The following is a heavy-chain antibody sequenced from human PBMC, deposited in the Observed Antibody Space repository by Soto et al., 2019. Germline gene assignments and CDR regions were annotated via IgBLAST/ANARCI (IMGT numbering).Heavy chain of an antibody. V-gene: IGHV4-31*03. CDR1: GGSISSGGYY. J-gene: IGHJ6*03. D-gene: IGHD7-27*01. Sequence: SETLSLTCTVSGGSISSGGYYWSWIRQHPGKGLEWIGYISYSGSAYYNPSLKSRVTISVDTSKNQFSLKLSSVTAADTAVYYCARGWGLPPYYYYMDVWGKGTTVTVS. CDR2: ISYSGSA. CDR3: ARGWGLPPYYYYMDV.